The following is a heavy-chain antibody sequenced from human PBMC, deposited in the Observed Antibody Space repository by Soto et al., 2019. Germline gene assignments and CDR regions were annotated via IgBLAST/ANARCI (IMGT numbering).Heavy chain of an antibody. V-gene: IGHV1-18*01. Sequence: QVQLVQSGAEVKKPGASVKVSCKASGYTFTSYAISWVRQAPGQGLEWMGWISAYNGNTKYAQKLQGRVTMTTDTATSTAYMELRSLRSDDTGVYDCTRDHGGGITFEWGQGTLVTVSS. CDR1: GYTFTSYA. D-gene: IGHD3-16*01. J-gene: IGHJ4*02. CDR2: ISAYNGNT. CDR3: TRDHGGGITFE.